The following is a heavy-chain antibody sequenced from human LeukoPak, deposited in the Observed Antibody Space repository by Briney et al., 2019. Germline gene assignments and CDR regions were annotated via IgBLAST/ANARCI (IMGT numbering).Heavy chain of an antibody. J-gene: IGHJ3*02. CDR1: GGSISNKY. CDR3: ARRSWYYYDSSGYRKAPGAFDI. CDR2: IYYSGST. Sequence: SETLSLTCTVSGGSISNKYWSWIRQPPGKGLEWIGYIYYSGSTNYNPSLKSRVTILVDTSKNQFSLKLSSVTAADTAVYYCARRSWYYYDSSGYRKAPGAFDIWGQGTMVTVSS. V-gene: IGHV4-59*12. D-gene: IGHD3-22*01.